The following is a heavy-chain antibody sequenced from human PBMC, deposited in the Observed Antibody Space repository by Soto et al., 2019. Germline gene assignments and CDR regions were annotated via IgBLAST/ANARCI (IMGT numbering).Heavy chain of an antibody. CDR2: MNEDGSER. J-gene: IGHJ4*02. V-gene: IGHV3-7*03. CDR3: ARDRAYSRFDY. D-gene: IGHD4-4*01. Sequence: GGSLRLSCAVSGFSFSSAWMTWIRQAPGKGLERVAIMNEDGSERYYVDSVKGRFTISRDNAKNALFLQMNSLRVKDTAVYFCARDRAYSRFDYWGQGSLVTVSS. CDR1: GFSFSSAW.